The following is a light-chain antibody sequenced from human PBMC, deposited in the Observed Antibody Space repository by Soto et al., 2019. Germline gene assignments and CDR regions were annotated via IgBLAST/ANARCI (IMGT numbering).Light chain of an antibody. Sequence: DIQMTQSPSTLSASVGDRVTITCRASQSVSNSLAWYQQRPGIAPKLLNYQASSLETGVPSRFSGSGSGTEFTLTISSLQPDDFATYYCQQYNTYRTFGQGTKVEI. CDR2: QAS. V-gene: IGKV1-5*03. J-gene: IGKJ1*01. CDR1: QSVSNS. CDR3: QQYNTYRT.